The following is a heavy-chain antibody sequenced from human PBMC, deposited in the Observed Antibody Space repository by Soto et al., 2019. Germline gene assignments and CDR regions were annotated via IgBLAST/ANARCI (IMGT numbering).Heavy chain of an antibody. V-gene: IGHV1-18*01. CDR2: ISAYNGNT. CDR1: GYTFTSYG. CDR3: ARVLKVVAVAGTSFDY. D-gene: IGHD6-19*01. J-gene: IGHJ4*02. Sequence: ASVKVSCKASGYTFTSYGISWVRQAPGQGLEWMGWISAYNGNTNYAQKLQGRVTMTTDTSTSTAYMELRSLRSDDTAVYHCARVLKVVAVAGTSFDYWGQGTLVTVSS.